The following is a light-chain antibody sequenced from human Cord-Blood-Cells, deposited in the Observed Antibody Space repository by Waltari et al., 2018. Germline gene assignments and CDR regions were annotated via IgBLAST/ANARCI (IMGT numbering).Light chain of an antibody. Sequence: QSALPQPPSVTGSPGPSVTISCTGTSSDVGRYNRVSWYQQPPGTAPKLMIYEVSNRPSGVPDRFSGSKSGNTASLTISGLQAEDEADYYCSSYTSSSTYVFGTGTKVTVL. CDR1: SSDVGRYNR. J-gene: IGLJ1*01. CDR3: SSYTSSSTYV. CDR2: EVS. V-gene: IGLV2-18*02.